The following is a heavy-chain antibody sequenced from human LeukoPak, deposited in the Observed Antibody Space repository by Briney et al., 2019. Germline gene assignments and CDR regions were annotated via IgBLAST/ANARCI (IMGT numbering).Heavy chain of an antibody. Sequence: GGSLRLSCAASGFTFSSFSMSWVRQAPGKGLEWLSTISGNTDGPYYADSVKGRFTISRDNSQNTLYLHINSLRVEDTAVYYCAKDPLAYGGHYFDYWGQGTLVTVSS. J-gene: IGHJ4*02. CDR2: ISGNTDGP. CDR3: AKDPLAYGGHYFDY. D-gene: IGHD4/OR15-4a*01. CDR1: GFTFSSFS. V-gene: IGHV3-23*01.